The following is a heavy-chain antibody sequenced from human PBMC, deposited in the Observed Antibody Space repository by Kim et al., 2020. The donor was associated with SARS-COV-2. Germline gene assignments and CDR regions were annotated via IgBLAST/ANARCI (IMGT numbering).Heavy chain of an antibody. Sequence: YYVDTVKGRFTISRCNAKNTVYLQMNSLRAEDATVYYGARWTTKDDAFDIWGQGTMVTVYS. D-gene: IGHD2-8*01. V-gene: IGHV3-7*01. CDR3: ARWTTKDDAFDI. J-gene: IGHJ3*02.